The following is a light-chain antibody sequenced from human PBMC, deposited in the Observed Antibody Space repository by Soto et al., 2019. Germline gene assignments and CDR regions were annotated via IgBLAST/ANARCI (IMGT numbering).Light chain of an antibody. CDR2: SAS. J-gene: IGKJ4*01. CDR3: QQYDNWPLT. Sequence: EIVMTQSPATQSVSPGERATLSCRASQSVSSSLAWYQQKPGQAPRLLIYSASTRATGIPARFSGSGSGTEFTLTISSLQSEDAAVYYCQQYDNWPLTFGGGTKVEIK. V-gene: IGKV3-15*01. CDR1: QSVSSS.